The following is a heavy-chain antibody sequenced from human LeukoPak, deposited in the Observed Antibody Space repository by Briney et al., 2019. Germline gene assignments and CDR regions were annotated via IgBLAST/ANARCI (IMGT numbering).Heavy chain of an antibody. V-gene: IGHV3-48*01. CDR3: ARAGACGGDCYIDY. CDR1: GFTFSSYS. Sequence: GGSLRLSCAASGFTFSSYSMNWVRLAPGKGLEWVSYISSSSSTIYYADSVKGRFTISRDNAKNSLYLQMNSLRAEDTAVYYCARAGACGGDCYIDYWGQGTLVTVSS. J-gene: IGHJ4*02. CDR2: ISSSSSTI. D-gene: IGHD2-21*01.